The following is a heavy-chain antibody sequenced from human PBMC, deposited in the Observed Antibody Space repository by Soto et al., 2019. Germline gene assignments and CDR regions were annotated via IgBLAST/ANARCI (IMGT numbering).Heavy chain of an antibody. CDR2: ISGDGAIT. D-gene: IGHD3-10*01. CDR3: AKDDVSVVRGVLDF. Sequence: PGGSLRLSCAASGLTFSVYAMAWVRQAPGKGLEWVSSISGDGAITYYADSVKGRFTISRDNSRNTVYLQMNDLGAEDTALYYCAKDDVSVVRGVLDFWGQGTLVTVSS. J-gene: IGHJ4*01. V-gene: IGHV3-23*01. CDR1: GLTFSVYA.